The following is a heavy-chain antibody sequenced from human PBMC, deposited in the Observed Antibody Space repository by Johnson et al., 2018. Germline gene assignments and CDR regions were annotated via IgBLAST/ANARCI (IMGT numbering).Heavy chain of an antibody. CDR3: AKDRTVTTLVWGDPYSYYGMDV. Sequence: EVQLVQSGGGLVQPGGSLRLSCAASGFTFSSYAMSWVRQAPGKGLEWVSAISGSGGSTYYADSVKGRFTISRDNSKNTLYLQMNSLRAEDTAVYYCAKDRTVTTLVWGDPYSYYGMDVWGQGTTVTVSS. CDR2: ISGSGGST. D-gene: IGHD4-17*01. CDR1: GFTFSSYA. V-gene: IGHV3-23*04. J-gene: IGHJ6*02.